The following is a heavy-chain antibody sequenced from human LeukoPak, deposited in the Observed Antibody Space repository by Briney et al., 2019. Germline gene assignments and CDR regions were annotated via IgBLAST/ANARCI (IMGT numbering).Heavy chain of an antibody. CDR1: GGSISSYY. D-gene: IGHD2-15*01. CDR2: IYYSGST. Sequence: SETLSLTCTVSGGSISSYYWSWIRQPPGKGLEWIGYIYYSGSTNYNPSLKSRVTISVDTSKNQFSLKLSSVTAADTAVYYCAREGWPDDALDIWGQGTMVTVSS. CDR3: AREGWPDDALDI. V-gene: IGHV4-59*01. J-gene: IGHJ3*02.